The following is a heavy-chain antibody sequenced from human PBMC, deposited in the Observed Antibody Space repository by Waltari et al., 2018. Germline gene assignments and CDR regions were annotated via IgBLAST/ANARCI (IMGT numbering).Heavy chain of an antibody. CDR3: ARLFLSSSSWSHYFDY. V-gene: IGHV5-10-1*03. J-gene: IGHJ4*02. CDR1: GYNFVNYW. D-gene: IGHD6-13*01. Sequence: EVQLVQSGAEVKKHGESLRITCKGSGYNFVNYWITGVRQMPGKGLEWMGTIDPSDSYTNYSPSFRGRVAISVDKSISTAYLQWNSLKASDTAIYYCARLFLSSSSWSHYFDYWGQGTLVTVSS. CDR2: IDPSDSYT.